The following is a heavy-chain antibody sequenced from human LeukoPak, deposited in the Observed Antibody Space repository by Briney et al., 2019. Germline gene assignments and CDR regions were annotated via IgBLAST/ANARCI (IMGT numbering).Heavy chain of an antibody. V-gene: IGHV4-59*12. CDR2: IYYSGST. CDR1: GGSISSYY. J-gene: IGHJ3*02. Sequence: SETLSLTCTVSGGSISSYYWSWIRQPPGKGLEWIGFIYYSGSTNYNPSLKSRVTISVDTSKNQFSLKLSSVTAADTAVYYCARVYGSGKGGAFDIWGQGTMVTVSS. D-gene: IGHD3-10*01. CDR3: ARVYGSGKGGAFDI.